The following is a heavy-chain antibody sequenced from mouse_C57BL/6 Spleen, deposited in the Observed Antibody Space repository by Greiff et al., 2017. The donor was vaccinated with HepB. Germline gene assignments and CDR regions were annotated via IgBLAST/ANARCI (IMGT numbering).Heavy chain of an antibody. CDR2: ISDGGSYT. J-gene: IGHJ2*01. Sequence: EVHLVESGGGLVKPGGSLKLSCAASGFTFSSYAMSWVRQTPEKRLEWVATISDGGSYTYYPDNVKGRFTISRDNAKNNLYLQMSHLKSEDTAMYYCARDGYYPYYFDYWGQGTTLTVAS. D-gene: IGHD2-3*01. CDR3: ARDGYYPYYFDY. V-gene: IGHV5-4*01. CDR1: GFTFSSYA.